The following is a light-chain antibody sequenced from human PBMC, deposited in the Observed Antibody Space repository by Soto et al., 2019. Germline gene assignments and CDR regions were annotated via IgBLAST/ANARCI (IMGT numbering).Light chain of an antibody. J-gene: IGKJ1*01. CDR1: QGIRND. V-gene: IGKV1-6*01. CDR3: LQDYNYPST. CDR2: DAS. Sequence: AIQMTQSPSSLSASVGDRVTITCRASQGIRNDLSWYQQKPGKAPNLLIYDASSLQSGVPSRFSGSRSGTDFTLTISSLQPEDFATYYCLQDYNYPSTFGQGTRVE.